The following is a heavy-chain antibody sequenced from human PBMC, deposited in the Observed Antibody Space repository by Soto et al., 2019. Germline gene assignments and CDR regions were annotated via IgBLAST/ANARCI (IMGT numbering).Heavy chain of an antibody. D-gene: IGHD5-12*01. CDR2: ISSSGSTI. CDR3: ARDIDGYNNWFDP. V-gene: IGHV3-11*01. Sequence: PGESLRLSCAASGFTFSDYYMSWIRQAPGKGLEWVSYISSSGSTIYYADSVKGRFTISRDNAKNSLYLQMNSLRAEDTAVYYCARDIDGYNNWFDPWGQGTLVTVSS. J-gene: IGHJ5*02. CDR1: GFTFSDYY.